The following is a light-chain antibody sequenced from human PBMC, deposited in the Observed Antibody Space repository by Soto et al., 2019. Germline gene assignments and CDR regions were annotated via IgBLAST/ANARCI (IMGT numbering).Light chain of an antibody. CDR1: SSDVGGYNF. Sequence: QSVLTQPPSASGSPGQSVTFSCTGTSSDVGGYNFVSWYQQYPGKAPKLMIYEVSKRPSGVPDRFSGSKSGNTASLTVSGLQAEDEADYYCSSYAGSNNVVFGGGTKVTVL. V-gene: IGLV2-8*01. J-gene: IGLJ2*01. CDR2: EVS. CDR3: SSYAGSNNVV.